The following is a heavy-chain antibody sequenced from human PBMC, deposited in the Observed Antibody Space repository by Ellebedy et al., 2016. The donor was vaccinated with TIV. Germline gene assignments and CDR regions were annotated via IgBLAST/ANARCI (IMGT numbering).Heavy chain of an antibody. CDR1: GFTFSNYA. J-gene: IGHJ3*02. V-gene: IGHV3-30-3*01. CDR2: ISSDGSNK. Sequence: GESLKISXAASGFTFSNYAMHWVRQAPGKGLEWVAVISSDGSNKYYADSVKGRFTISRDNSKNTLYLQMISLRPEDAAVYYCARDKCTASNCYVRAFDIWGQGTMVTVSS. CDR3: ARDKCTASNCYVRAFDI. D-gene: IGHD2-2*01.